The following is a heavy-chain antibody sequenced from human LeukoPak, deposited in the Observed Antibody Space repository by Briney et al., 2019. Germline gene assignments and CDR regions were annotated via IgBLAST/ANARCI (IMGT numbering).Heavy chain of an antibody. CDR3: ARIAVAGGVAEYFQH. CDR1: GGSISSYY. V-gene: IGHV4-59*08. Sequence: SETLSLTCTVSGGSISSYYWSWLRQPPGKGLEWIGYIYYSGSTNYNPSLKSRVTISVDTSKNQFSLKLSSVTAADTAVYYCARIAVAGGVAEYFQHWGQGTLVTVSS. CDR2: IYYSGST. J-gene: IGHJ1*01. D-gene: IGHD6-19*01.